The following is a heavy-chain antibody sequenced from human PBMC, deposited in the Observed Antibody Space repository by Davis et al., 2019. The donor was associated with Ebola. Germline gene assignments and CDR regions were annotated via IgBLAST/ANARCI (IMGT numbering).Heavy chain of an antibody. V-gene: IGHV6-1*01. Sequence: HSQTPSLTCAISGDSVSGKNGAWNWIRQSPSRGLEWLGRTYYNSKWYNDYAVSVKSRITINPDTSRNHFSLQLNSVTPEDTAVYYCARGTHYAHDYWGQGTLVTVSS. CDR1: GDSVSGKNGA. CDR2: TYYNSKWYN. D-gene: IGHD2-2*01. CDR3: ARGTHYAHDY. J-gene: IGHJ4*02.